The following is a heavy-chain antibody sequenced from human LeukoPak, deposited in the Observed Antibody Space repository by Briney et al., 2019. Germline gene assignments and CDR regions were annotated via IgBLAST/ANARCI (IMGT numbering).Heavy chain of an antibody. J-gene: IGHJ3*02. CDR3: ARHIAAAGHDAFDI. Sequence: SVKVSCKVSEDTFNNYFLTWVRQAPGRGLEWMGRLIPWQNITTYAQRFQGRVTITADRSTSTAYMELRSLRSEDTAVYYCARHIAAAGHDAFDIWGQGTMVTVSS. D-gene: IGHD6-13*01. V-gene: IGHV1-69*02. CDR2: LIPWQNIT. CDR1: EDTFNNYF.